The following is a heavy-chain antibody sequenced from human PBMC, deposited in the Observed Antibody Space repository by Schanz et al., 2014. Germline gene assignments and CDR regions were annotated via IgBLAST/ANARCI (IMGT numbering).Heavy chain of an antibody. CDR2: IIPILGIA. J-gene: IGHJ5*02. D-gene: IGHD3-22*01. CDR1: GGTFSSYT. CDR3: AREVGLYDRGWFDP. Sequence: QVQLVQSEAEVKKPGSSVKVSCKASGGTFSSYTISWVRQAPGQGLEWMGRIIPILGIANYAQKFQGRVTITADKSTFTAYMELSSLRSEDTAVYYCAREVGLYDRGWFDPWGQGTLVTVSS. V-gene: IGHV1-69*08.